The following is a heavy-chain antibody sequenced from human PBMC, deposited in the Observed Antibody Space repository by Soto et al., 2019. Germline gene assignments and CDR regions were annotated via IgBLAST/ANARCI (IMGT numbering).Heavy chain of an antibody. D-gene: IGHD1-26*01. CDR2: VYYSGDS. V-gene: IGHV4-31*03. CDR1: GGSINSETYY. CDR3: ARDRARVGHFDY. Sequence: QVQLQESGPGLVKPSQTLSLTCTVSGGSINSETYYWTWIRQLPGKGLEWIGHVYYSGDSFSNLSLRSRVTISLDTSKNQFSLDLKSVAAADAAVYYCARDRARVGHFDYWGQGILVTLSS. J-gene: IGHJ4*02.